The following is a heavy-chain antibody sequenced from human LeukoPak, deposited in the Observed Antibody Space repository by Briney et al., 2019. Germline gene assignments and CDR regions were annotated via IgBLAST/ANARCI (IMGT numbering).Heavy chain of an antibody. D-gene: IGHD2-2*01. CDR1: GYTFTSYD. Sequence: ASVKVSCKASGYTFTSYDINWVRQATGQGLEWMGWMSPNSGNTGYAQKFQGRVTMTRNNSITTAYMELSSLRSEDTAVYYCTRGPSRPWFDPWGQGTQVTVSS. V-gene: IGHV1-8*01. CDR3: TRGPSRPWFDP. CDR2: MSPNSGNT. J-gene: IGHJ5*02.